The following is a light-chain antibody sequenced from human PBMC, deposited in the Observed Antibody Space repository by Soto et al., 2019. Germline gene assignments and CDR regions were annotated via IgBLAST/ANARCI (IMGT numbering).Light chain of an antibody. CDR1: SSDVGTYNY. CDR3: SSYTSTGSLV. CDR2: EVS. V-gene: IGLV2-14*01. Sequence: QSVLTQPASVSGSPGQSITISCTGTSSDVGTYNYVSWYQQHPGQAPKLIIYEVSNRPSGFSSRFSGSKSGNTASLTISGLQTEDEADYYCSSYTSTGSLVFGTGTKVTVL. J-gene: IGLJ1*01.